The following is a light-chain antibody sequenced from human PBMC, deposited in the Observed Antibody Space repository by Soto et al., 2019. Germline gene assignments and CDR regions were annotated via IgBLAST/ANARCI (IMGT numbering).Light chain of an antibody. CDR1: QSISTY. J-gene: IGKJ4*01. CDR3: QQYNTYPLT. V-gene: IGKV1-13*02. CDR2: DAS. Sequence: IELTQSPSSLSASVGDRVTITCRASQSISTYLNWYQQKPGKAPKLLIYDASSLESGVPSTFSASGSGTEFTLTISSLQPDDSATYYCQQYNTYPLTFGGGTKVDIK.